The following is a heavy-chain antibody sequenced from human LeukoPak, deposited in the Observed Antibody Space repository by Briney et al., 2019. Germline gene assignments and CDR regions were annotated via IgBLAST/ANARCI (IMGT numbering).Heavy chain of an antibody. CDR2: IYYSGST. V-gene: IGHV4-59*01. CDR3: ARANYIAARPYYFDY. D-gene: IGHD6-6*01. J-gene: IGHJ4*02. Sequence: SETLSPTCTVSGGSISSYYWSWIRQPPGKGLEWIGYIYYSGSTNYNPSLKSRVTISVDTSKHQFSLKLSSVTAADTAVYYCARANYIAARPYYFDYWGQGTLVTVSS. CDR1: GGSISSYY.